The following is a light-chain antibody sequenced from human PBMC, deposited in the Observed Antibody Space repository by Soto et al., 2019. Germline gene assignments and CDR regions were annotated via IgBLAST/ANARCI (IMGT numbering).Light chain of an antibody. CDR2: GAS. CDR3: KQYGSLSWT. Sequence: EIVMTQSPATLSVSPGEGATLSCRASQNVNTNLAWYQQRPGQAPRLLIYGASNRATGIQDRFSGSGSGTDFTLTIRRLEPEDFAVYYCKQYGSLSWTFGQGTKVDIK. CDR1: QNVNTN. V-gene: IGKV3-20*01. J-gene: IGKJ1*01.